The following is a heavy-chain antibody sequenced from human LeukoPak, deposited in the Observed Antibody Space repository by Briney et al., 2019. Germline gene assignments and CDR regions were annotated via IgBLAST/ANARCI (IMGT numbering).Heavy chain of an antibody. V-gene: IGHV4-61*02. CDR2: IYSPGT. J-gene: IGHJ3*02. D-gene: IGHD3-22*01. CDR1: AGSINSGDYY. CDR3: ERGIGTSYDSSRDAFDI. Sequence: PSQTLSLTCTVSAGSINSGDYYWSWIRQPAGKGLEWIGRIYSPGTNYNYNPSLKSRVTISIATSKNQFSLKLTSVTAADTAVYYCERGIGTSYDSSRDAFDIWGQGTMVTVSS.